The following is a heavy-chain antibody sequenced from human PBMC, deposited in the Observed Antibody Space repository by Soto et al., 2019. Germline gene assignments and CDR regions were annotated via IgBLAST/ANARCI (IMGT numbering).Heavy chain of an antibody. CDR3: LFGRAVANFDY. CDR1: GYTFTNYY. Sequence: QVQLVQSGAELKKPGASVKVSCKASGYTFTNYYIHWVRQAPGQGLEWMGIIHPNAGRTSYAQKFQGRVTITEDTSSSTVYMELSSLRSDDTAVFYCLFGRAVANFDYWGQGTLVTVSS. D-gene: IGHD3-16*01. J-gene: IGHJ4*02. V-gene: IGHV1-46*01. CDR2: IHPNAGRT.